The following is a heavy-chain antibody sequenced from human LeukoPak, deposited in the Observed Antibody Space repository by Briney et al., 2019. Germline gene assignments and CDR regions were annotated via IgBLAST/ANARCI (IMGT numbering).Heavy chain of an antibody. Sequence: SETLSLSCTVSGGSISSGGYYWSWIRQPPGKGLEWIGYISHGGSTYYNPSLKSRVTISVDTSKNQFSLKLSSVTAADTAVYYCARGPTYYYGSGTNWFDPWGQGTLVTVSS. CDR1: GGSISSGGYY. V-gene: IGHV4-30-2*01. CDR2: ISHGGST. CDR3: ARGPTYYYGSGTNWFDP. D-gene: IGHD3-10*01. J-gene: IGHJ5*02.